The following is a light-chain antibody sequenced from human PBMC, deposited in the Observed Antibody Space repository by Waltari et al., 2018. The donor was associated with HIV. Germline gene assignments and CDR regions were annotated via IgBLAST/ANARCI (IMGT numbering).Light chain of an antibody. Sequence: SYELTQPPSVSVSPGQTASITCSGDKLGDKYACWYQQKPGQSPVLVIYQDSKRPSGIPEGFSGSNSGNTATLTISGTQAMDEADYYCQAWDSSTVWVFGGGTKLTVL. J-gene: IGLJ3*02. CDR1: KLGDKY. CDR3: QAWDSSTVWV. V-gene: IGLV3-1*01. CDR2: QDS.